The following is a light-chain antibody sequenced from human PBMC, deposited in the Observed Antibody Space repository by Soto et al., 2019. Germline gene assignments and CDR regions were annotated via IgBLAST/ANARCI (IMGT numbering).Light chain of an antibody. Sequence: QSVLTQPPSVSGAPGQRVTISCTGSSSNIGAGYDVHWYQQLPGTAPKLLIYGNSNRPSGVPDRFSGSKSGTSASLAITGRQAADEADYYCQSYDSSLSGSVFGGGTKLTVL. V-gene: IGLV1-40*01. CDR2: GNS. CDR3: QSYDSSLSGSV. CDR1: SSNIGAGYD. J-gene: IGLJ3*02.